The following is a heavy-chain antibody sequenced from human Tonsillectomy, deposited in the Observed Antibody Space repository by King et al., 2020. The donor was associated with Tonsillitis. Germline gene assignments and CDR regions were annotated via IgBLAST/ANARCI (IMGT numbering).Heavy chain of an antibody. J-gene: IGHJ4*02. CDR1: GYTFTSYY. Sequence: QLVQSGAEVKKPGASVKVSCKASGYTFTSYYMHWVRQAPGQGLEWMGIINPSGGSTSYAQKFQGRVTMTRDTSTSTVYMELSSLRSEDTAVYYCARAGNGYSSGWYQAPFDYWGQGTLVTVSS. CDR2: INPSGGST. CDR3: ARAGNGYSSGWYQAPFDY. V-gene: IGHV1-46*01. D-gene: IGHD6-19*01.